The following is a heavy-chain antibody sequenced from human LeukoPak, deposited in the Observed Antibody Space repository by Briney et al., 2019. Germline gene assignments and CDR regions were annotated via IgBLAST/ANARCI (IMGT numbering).Heavy chain of an antibody. V-gene: IGHV3-23*01. CDR2: ISGSGGST. Sequence: GGSLRLSCAVSGFTFSSYAMSWVRQAPGKGLEWVSAISGSGGSTYYADSVKGRFTISRDNAKNSLYLQMNSLRAEDTAVYYCARCSSSNPRLLYGMDVWGQGTTVTVSS. CDR1: GFTFSSYA. CDR3: ARCSSSNPRLLYGMDV. D-gene: IGHD6-13*01. J-gene: IGHJ6*02.